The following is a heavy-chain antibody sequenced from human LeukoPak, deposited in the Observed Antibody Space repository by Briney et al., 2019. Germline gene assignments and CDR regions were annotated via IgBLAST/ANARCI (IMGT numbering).Heavy chain of an antibody. CDR3: ARGVWLVRGWFDP. CDR1: GYTFTIYG. V-gene: IGHV1-18*01. Sequence: ASVTVSFTSSGYTFTIYGISWVRQAPGQGLEWMGWISAYNGNTNYAQKLQGRVTMTTDTSTSTAYMELRSLRSDDTAVYYCARGVWLVRGWFDPWGQGTLVTVSS. CDR2: ISAYNGNT. J-gene: IGHJ5*02. D-gene: IGHD6-19*01.